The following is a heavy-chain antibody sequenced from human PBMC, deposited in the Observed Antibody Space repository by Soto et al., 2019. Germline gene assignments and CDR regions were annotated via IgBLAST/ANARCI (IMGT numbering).Heavy chain of an antibody. V-gene: IGHV4-34*01. J-gene: IGHJ4*02. D-gene: IGHD3-22*01. Sequence: SETLSLTCAVYGGSFSGYYWSWIRQPPGKGLEWIGEINHSGSTNYNPSLKSRVTISVDTSKNQFSLKLSSVTAADTAVYYCARGRIGRRVTRYESSGYYFFLYWREGTLVTAPQ. CDR3: ARGRIGRRVTRYESSGYYFFLY. CDR2: INHSGST. CDR1: GGSFSGYY.